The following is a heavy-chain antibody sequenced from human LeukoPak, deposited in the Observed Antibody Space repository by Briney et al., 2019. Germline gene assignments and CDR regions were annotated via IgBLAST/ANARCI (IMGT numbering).Heavy chain of an antibody. Sequence: PGGSLRLSCAASGFTFSSYSMNWVRQAPGKGLEWVSYISSSSSTIYYADSVKGRFTISRDNAKNTVYLQMKSLRDDDTAVYYCARAQAVAGTGGFDPWGQGTLVTVSS. CDR1: GFTFSSYS. J-gene: IGHJ5*02. CDR3: ARAQAVAGTGGFDP. D-gene: IGHD6-19*01. V-gene: IGHV3-48*02. CDR2: ISSSSSTI.